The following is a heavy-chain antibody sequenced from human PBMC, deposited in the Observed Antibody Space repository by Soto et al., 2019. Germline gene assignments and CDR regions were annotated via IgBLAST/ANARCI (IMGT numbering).Heavy chain of an antibody. D-gene: IGHD6-6*01. V-gene: IGHV3-21*01. CDR3: ARDKAARPLPYYYYGMDV. CDR1: GFTFSSYS. CDR2: ISSSSSYI. J-gene: IGHJ6*02. Sequence: GGSLRLSCAASGFTFSSYSMNWVRQAPGKGLEWVSSISSSSSYIYYADSVKGRFTISRDNAKNSLYLQMNSLRAEDTAVYYCARDKAARPLPYYYYGMDVWGQGTTVTVSS.